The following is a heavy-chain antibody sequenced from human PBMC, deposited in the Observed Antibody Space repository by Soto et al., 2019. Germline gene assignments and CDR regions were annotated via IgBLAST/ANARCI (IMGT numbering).Heavy chain of an antibody. CDR1: GFTFSTYA. Sequence: EVQLLESGGDLVQPGGSLRLSCAASGFTFSTYAMSWVRQAPGKGLEWVSTINTSGGSTYYADSVKGRFTISRDNSQNTLYLQMNSLRPEGTAVYYCAKFYGGKSAHTYNIDPWGQGTLVTVSS. J-gene: IGHJ5*02. CDR3: AKFYGGKSAHTYNIDP. V-gene: IGHV3-23*01. CDR2: INTSGGST. D-gene: IGHD2-15*01.